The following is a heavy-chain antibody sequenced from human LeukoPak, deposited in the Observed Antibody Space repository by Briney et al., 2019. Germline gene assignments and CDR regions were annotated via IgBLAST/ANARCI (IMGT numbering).Heavy chain of an antibody. J-gene: IGHJ4*02. CDR3: ARLHGIQGFDY. CDR1: GFTFSSYA. Sequence: PGGSLRLSCAASGFTFSSYAMHWVRQAPGKGLEWVAVISYDGSNKYYADSVKGRFTISRDNSKNTLYLQMNSLRAEDTAVYYCARLHGIQGFDYWGQGTLVTVSS. CDR2: ISYDGSNK. V-gene: IGHV3-30-3*01.